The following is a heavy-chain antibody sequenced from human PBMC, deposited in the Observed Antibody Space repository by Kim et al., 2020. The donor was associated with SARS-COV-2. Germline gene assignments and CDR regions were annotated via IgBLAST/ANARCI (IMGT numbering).Heavy chain of an antibody. V-gene: IGHV4-4*07. CDR3: ARDLFWSGYYIFDY. Sequence: PSLKSRVTMSVDTSKNQFSLKLSSVTAADTAVYYCARDLFWSGYYIFDYWGQGTLVTVSS. D-gene: IGHD3-3*01. J-gene: IGHJ4*02.